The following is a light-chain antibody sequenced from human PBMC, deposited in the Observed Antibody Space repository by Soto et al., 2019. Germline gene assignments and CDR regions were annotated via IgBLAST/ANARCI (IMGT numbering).Light chain of an antibody. Sequence: DIQMTQSPSTLSLSVGDRVTITCRASQTINSWLAWYQQKPGKAPQFLIYKASNLESGVPSRFSGSGSGTEFTLTISYVQPDDFGTYYCQQYDSYPVTFGGGTKVEIK. V-gene: IGKV1-5*03. CDR1: QTINSW. CDR2: KAS. J-gene: IGKJ4*01. CDR3: QQYDSYPVT.